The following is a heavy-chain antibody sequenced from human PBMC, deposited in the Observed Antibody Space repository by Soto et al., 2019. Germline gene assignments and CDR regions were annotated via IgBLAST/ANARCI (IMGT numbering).Heavy chain of an antibody. Sequence: QVQLQESGPGLVKPSGTLSLTCAVSSGSISSSNWWCWVRQPPGKGLEWIGEIYHSGSTTSNPSLKGRVTKSVDKSKNQFSLKLSSVTAADTAVYYCARRAAYTGSSWTLDYRGQGTLVTVSS. J-gene: IGHJ4*02. CDR2: IYHSGST. CDR3: ARRAAYTGSSWTLDY. CDR1: SGSISSSNW. D-gene: IGHD6-13*01. V-gene: IGHV4-4*02.